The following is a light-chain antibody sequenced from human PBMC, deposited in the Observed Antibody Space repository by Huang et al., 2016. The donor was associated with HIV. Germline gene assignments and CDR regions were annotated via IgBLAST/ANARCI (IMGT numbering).Light chain of an antibody. Sequence: DIVLTQSPDSLAVSLGERATINCSSSRSILYNSNNKNYLAWHQQKPGQSPKLRIYGASTRESGVPDRFSGSGSETDFTLTISSLQAEDVAVYFCQQYYTTPGTFGPGTTVHIK. CDR2: GAS. V-gene: IGKV4-1*01. CDR1: RSILYNSNNKNY. J-gene: IGKJ3*01. CDR3: QQYYTTPGT.